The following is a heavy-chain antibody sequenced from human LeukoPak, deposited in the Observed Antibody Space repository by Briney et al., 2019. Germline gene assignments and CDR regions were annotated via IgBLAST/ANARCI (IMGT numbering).Heavy chain of an antibody. D-gene: IGHD1-7*01. V-gene: IGHV1-46*01. Sequence: ASVKVSCKASGYTLTSYLIHWVRQAPGQGLEWMGIINPSGGSTSYAQKFQGRVTMTRDMSTSTVYMELSSLRSEDTAVYYCARDQDWNYAFDIWGQGTMVTVSS. CDR2: INPSGGST. CDR3: ARDQDWNYAFDI. J-gene: IGHJ3*02. CDR1: GYTLTSYL.